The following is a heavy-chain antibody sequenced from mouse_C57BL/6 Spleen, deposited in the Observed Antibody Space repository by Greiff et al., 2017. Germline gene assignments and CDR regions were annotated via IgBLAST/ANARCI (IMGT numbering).Heavy chain of an antibody. CDR1: GFNIKDYF. V-gene: IGHV14-2*01. D-gene: IGHD1-1*01. CDR2: LDPEDGEP. Sequence: VQLQQSGAELVKPGASVKLSCTASGFNIKDYFMHWVKQRTEQGLEWIGRLDPEDGEPKYAPKFQGKATITADTSSNTAYLQLSSLTSEDTAVYYCAYYYGSIYWYFDVWGTGTTVTVSS. CDR3: AYYYGSIYWYFDV. J-gene: IGHJ1*03.